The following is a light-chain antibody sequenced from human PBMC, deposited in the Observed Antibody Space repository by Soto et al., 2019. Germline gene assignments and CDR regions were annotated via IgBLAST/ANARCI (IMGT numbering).Light chain of an antibody. Sequence: QSVLTQPSSASASLGSSVKLTCTLSSGHRSFIIAWHQQHPGKAPRFLMKVEGDGSQIKGSGVPDRFSGSTSGAARYLTIANVQSEDEADYYCETWNSNTRVFGGGTKVTVL. CDR1: SGHRSFI. CDR3: ETWNSNTRV. CDR2: VEGDGSQ. V-gene: IGLV4-60*03. J-gene: IGLJ3*02.